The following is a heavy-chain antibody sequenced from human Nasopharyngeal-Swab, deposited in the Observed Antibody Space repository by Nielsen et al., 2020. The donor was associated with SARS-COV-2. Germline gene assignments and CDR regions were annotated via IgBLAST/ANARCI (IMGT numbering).Heavy chain of an antibody. Sequence: ASVKVSCKTSGYTFTDYFVHWVRQAPGQGLEWMVRINPKSGGTNYAQTFQGRVTMSRDTSINTAYMELTRLRSDDTAVYYCARSHSEVVSPVLNYFDYWGPGSVVTVSS. D-gene: IGHD2-15*01. V-gene: IGHV1-2*06. CDR2: INPKSGGT. CDR1: GYTFTDYF. CDR3: ARSHSEVVSPVLNYFDY. J-gene: IGHJ4*02.